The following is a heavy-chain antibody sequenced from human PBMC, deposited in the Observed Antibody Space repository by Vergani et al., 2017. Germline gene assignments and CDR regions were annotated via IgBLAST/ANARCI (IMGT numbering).Heavy chain of an antibody. J-gene: IGHJ5*01. CDR2: IDEYGNRA. CDR1: GFSFNTYW. CDR3: VRTEYSTGIACNTRFDS. D-gene: IGHD1-1*01. Sequence: EVQLVESGGGSVQSGGSLRLSCVASGFSFNTYWMHWVRQVPGKGLMWVARIDEYGNRATYGDFETGRFTISRDNAKNTVFLQMNNLRADYAGVYYWVRTEYSTGIACNTRFDSWGQGALVTVSS. V-gene: IGHV3-74*03.